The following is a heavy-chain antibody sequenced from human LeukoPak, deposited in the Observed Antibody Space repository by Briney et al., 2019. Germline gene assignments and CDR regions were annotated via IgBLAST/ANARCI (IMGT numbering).Heavy chain of an antibody. CDR3: ARARSMLRLRSSFDF. CDR1: GLTFSSYA. V-gene: IGHV3-23*01. D-gene: IGHD2-21*02. J-gene: IGHJ4*02. CDR2: ISGGASNT. Sequence: GGSLRLSCAASGLTFSSYAMSWVRQAPGKGLEWISSISGGASNTYYVDSVKGRFTISRDSSNNTLLLQMTSLRVEDTAIYFCARARSMLRLRSSFDFWGQGALVTVSS.